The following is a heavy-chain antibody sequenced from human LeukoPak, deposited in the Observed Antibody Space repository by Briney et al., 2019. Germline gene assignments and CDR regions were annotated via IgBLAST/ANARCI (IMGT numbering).Heavy chain of an antibody. CDR2: IYSGGST. V-gene: IGHV3-66*01. J-gene: IGHJ3*02. Sequence: PGGSLRLSCAASGFTFSSYGMHWVRQAPGKGLEWVSVIYSGGSTNYADSVKGRFTISRDNSKNTLYLQMNSPRVEDTAVYYCAGLLNSDAFDIWGQGTMVTVSS. CDR3: AGLLNSDAFDI. CDR1: GFTFSSYG. D-gene: IGHD2-15*01.